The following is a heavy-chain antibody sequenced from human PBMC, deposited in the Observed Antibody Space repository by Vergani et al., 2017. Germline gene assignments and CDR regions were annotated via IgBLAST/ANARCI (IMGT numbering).Heavy chain of an antibody. J-gene: IGHJ4*02. V-gene: IGHV3-33*01. CDR2: TWYDGNNK. CDR1: GFTFNQYG. CDR3: ARGGCSSTSCYINDY. D-gene: IGHD2-2*02. Sequence: QVQLVESGGGVVQPGRSLRLSCAASGFTFNQYGMHWVRQAPGKGLEWVAVTWYDGNNKQYADSVKGRFTISRDNSKSTMYLQMNSLRDEDTGVYYCARGGCSSTSCYINDYWGQGTLVTVSS.